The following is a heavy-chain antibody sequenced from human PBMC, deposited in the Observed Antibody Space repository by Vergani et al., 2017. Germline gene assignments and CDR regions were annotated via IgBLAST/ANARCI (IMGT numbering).Heavy chain of an antibody. D-gene: IGHD6-25*01. CDR1: GGSISSYY. J-gene: IGHJ4*02. V-gene: IGHV4-59*01. CDR3: ARGEPTTAAFDY. Sequence: QVQLQESGPGLVKPSETLSLTRTVSGGSISSYYWSWIRQPPGKGLEWIGYIYYSGSTNYNPSLKSRVTISVDTSKNQFSLKLSSVTAADTAVYYCARGEPTTAAFDYWGQGTLVTVSS. CDR2: IYYSGST.